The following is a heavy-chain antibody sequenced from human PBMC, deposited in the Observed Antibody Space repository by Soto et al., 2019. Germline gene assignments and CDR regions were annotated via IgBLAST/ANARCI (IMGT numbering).Heavy chain of an antibody. CDR1: GGSISSGDYY. CDR3: ASSLSTVDYDGRGTVGG. Sequence: QVHLQESGPGLVKPSQTLSLTCTVSGGSISSGDYYWSWIRQPPWTGLEWIGYIYYSGNTYYNPYHKTRITRSVYTSKNQFSQKLSSVTAADTAVYYWASSLSTVDYDGRGTVGGWGNVTLVTLSS. J-gene: IGHJ4*01. CDR2: IYYSGNT. D-gene: IGHD3-22*01. V-gene: IGHV4-30-4*01.